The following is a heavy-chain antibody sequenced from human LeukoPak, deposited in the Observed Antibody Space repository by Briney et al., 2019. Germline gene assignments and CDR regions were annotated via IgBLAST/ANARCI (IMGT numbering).Heavy chain of an antibody. CDR1: DASFSGYY. CDR3: SRGGDASKAGKY. Sequence: SETLSLTCAIYDASFSGYYWSWIRQPPGKGLEWIGEIHPSGSPSYNPSLESRTIISVDASKNQFSLILNSVTAADTALYFCSRGGDASKAGKYWGQGALVTVSS. J-gene: IGHJ4*02. CDR2: IHPSGSP. D-gene: IGHD3-10*01. V-gene: IGHV4-34*01.